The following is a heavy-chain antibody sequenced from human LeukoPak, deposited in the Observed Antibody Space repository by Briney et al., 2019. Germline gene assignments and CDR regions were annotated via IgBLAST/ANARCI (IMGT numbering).Heavy chain of an antibody. J-gene: IGHJ3*01. CDR1: GYSISSGYY. CDR3: ARDPFYDTYYNDSSDVFDV. D-gene: IGHD3-22*01. Sequence: SETLSLTCTVSGYSISSGYYWGWIRQPPGKGLEWIGNIYHSGSTYYNPSLKSRVTISVDTSKNQFSLKLSSVTAADTAVYYCARDPFYDTYYNDSSDVFDVWGQGTMVTVSS. V-gene: IGHV4-38-2*02. CDR2: IYHSGST.